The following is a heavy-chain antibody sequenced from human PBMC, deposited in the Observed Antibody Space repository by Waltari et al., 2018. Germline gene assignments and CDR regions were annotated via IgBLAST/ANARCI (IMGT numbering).Heavy chain of an antibody. V-gene: IGHV3-7*03. CDR1: GFTFSNEW. Sequence: EVQLVESGGGLVQPGGSLRLSCAASGFTFSNEWMDWVRQAPGKGLEWVAKIKPDGSEKYSVDSVKGRFTISRDNAKNSVYLQMNSLRVEDTAVYYCSRRLDAWGQGTTVTVSS. CDR3: SRRLDA. J-gene: IGHJ6*02. CDR2: IKPDGSEK.